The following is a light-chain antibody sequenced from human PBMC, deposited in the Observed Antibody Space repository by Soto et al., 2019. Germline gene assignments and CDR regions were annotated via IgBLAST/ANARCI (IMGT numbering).Light chain of an antibody. CDR1: QSMSSN. CDR2: AAS. V-gene: IGKV1-39*01. CDR3: QQSYSTPIT. Sequence: DIQMTQSPSSLSASVGDRVTITCRASQSMSSNLNWYQQKPGKAPKLLIYAASSLQSGVPSRFSGSGSGTDFTLTISSLPPEDFATYYCQQSYSTPITFGQGTRLEIK. J-gene: IGKJ5*01.